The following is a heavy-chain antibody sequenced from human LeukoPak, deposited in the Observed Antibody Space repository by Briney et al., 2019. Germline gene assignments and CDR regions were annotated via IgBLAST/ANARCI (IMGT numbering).Heavy chain of an antibody. D-gene: IGHD3-9*01. V-gene: IGHV4-39*07. J-gene: IGHJ4*02. CDR2: IYYSGST. Sequence: PSETLSLTCTVSGGSISSSSYYWGWIRQPPGKGLEWIGSIYYSGSTYYNPSLKSRVTISVDTSKNQFSLKLSSVTAADTAVYYCARYDREDYFDYWGQGTLVTVSS. CDR1: GGSISSSSYY. CDR3: ARYDREDYFDY.